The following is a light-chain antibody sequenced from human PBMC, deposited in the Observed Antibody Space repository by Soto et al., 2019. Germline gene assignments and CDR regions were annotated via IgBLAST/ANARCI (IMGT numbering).Light chain of an antibody. CDR1: SSDVGGYNY. Sequence: QSALTQPASVSGSPGQSITISCTGTSSDVGGYNYVSWYQQHPGKAPKLMIYDVSNRPSGVSNRFSGSKSGNTASLTISGLQAEDEADYYCSSYTSSSPYVFGTGTKVTVX. J-gene: IGLJ1*01. CDR2: DVS. CDR3: SSYTSSSPYV. V-gene: IGLV2-14*01.